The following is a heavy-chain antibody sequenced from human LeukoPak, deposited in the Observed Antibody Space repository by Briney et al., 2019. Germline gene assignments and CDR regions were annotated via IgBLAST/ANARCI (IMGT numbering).Heavy chain of an antibody. J-gene: IGHJ4*02. V-gene: IGHV4-30-4*01. CDR2: IYYSGST. Sequence: SETLSLTRTVSGGSISSGDYYWSWIRQPPGKGLEWIGYIYYSGSTYYNPSLKSRVTISVDTSKNQFPLKLSSVTAADTAVYYCAREGRFLEWLLYDYWGQGTLVTVSS. CDR1: GGSISSGDYY. CDR3: AREGRFLEWLLYDY. D-gene: IGHD3-3*01.